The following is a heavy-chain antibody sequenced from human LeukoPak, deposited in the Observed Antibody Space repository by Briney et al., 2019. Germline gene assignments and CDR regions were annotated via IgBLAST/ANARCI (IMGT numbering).Heavy chain of an antibody. Sequence: AAVTVSYQASGYTFTNYGIPWLRQAPGQGLEWMGWIYPHNGNTNYAQNFQGRVTLTTDTSTSTAYMELRSLRSDDTDLYYCARESSGFDFGANDYWGQGTLVTVSS. V-gene: IGHV1-18*01. CDR3: ARESSGFDFGANDY. D-gene: IGHD5-12*01. J-gene: IGHJ4*02. CDR1: GYTFTNYG. CDR2: IYPHNGNT.